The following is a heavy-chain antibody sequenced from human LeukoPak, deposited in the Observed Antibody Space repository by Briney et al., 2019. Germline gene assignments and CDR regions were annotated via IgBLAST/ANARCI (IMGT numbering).Heavy chain of an antibody. V-gene: IGHV1-18*01. Sequence: ASVKVSCKTSGYTFTSYDISWVRQAPGQGSEWLGWINTNNGNTHYAQSLQDRVTLTTDTSTSTAYMELRSLKSDDTAVYYCARGVSGVTPPWGQGTLVIVSS. CDR1: GYTFTSYD. D-gene: IGHD4-23*01. J-gene: IGHJ5*02. CDR2: INTNNGNT. CDR3: ARGVSGVTPP.